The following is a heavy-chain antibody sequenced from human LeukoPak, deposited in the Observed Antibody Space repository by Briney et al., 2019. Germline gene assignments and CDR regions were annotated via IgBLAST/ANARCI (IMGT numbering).Heavy chain of an antibody. CDR2: INHSGST. CDR3: TRGRWKRYYDSSCYIDF. D-gene: IGHD3-22*01. J-gene: IGHJ4*02. CDR1: GGSFSGYY. V-gene: IGHV4-34*01. Sequence: SETLSLTCAVYGGSFSGYYWSWIRQPPAKGLEWIGEINHSGSTNYNPSLKSRVTISVDTSKNQFSLKLSSVTAADTAVYYCTRGRWKRYYDSSCYIDFWGQGTLVTVSS.